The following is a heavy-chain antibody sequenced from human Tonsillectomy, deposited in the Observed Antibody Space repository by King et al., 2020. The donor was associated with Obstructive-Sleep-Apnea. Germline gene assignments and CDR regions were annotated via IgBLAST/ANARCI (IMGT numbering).Heavy chain of an antibody. CDR3: AKDFEWGTTVTTSGMDV. Sequence: VQLVESGGGVVQPGGSLRLSCEASGFTFSDYGMNWVRQAPGKGLEWVAVISYDGNNQYYGDSVKGRFTISRDNSKNMLYVQMNSLRVEDTALYYCAKDFEWGTTVTTSGMDVWGQGTTVTVSS. J-gene: IGHJ6*02. CDR1: GFTFSDYG. V-gene: IGHV3-30*18. CDR2: ISYDGNNQ. D-gene: IGHD4-17*01.